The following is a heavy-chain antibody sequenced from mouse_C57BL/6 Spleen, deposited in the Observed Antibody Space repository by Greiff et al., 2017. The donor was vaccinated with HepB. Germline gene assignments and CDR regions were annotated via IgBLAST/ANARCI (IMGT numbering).Heavy chain of an antibody. Sequence: EVQRVESGGGLVQPGGSLSLSCAASGFTFTDYYMSWVRQPPGKALEWLGFIRNKANGYTTEYNSSVKGRFTISRDNSPSILYLQMHALTAEDSASYYCTRYTSYYSNSYYFDYWGQGTTLTVSS. CDR2: IRNKANGYTT. CDR1: GFTFTDYY. D-gene: IGHD2-5*01. V-gene: IGHV7-3*01. CDR3: TRYTSYYSNSYYFDY. J-gene: IGHJ2*01.